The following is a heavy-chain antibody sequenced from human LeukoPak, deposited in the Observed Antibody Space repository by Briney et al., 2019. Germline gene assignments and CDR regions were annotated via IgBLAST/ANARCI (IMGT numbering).Heavy chain of an antibody. D-gene: IGHD1-1*01. J-gene: IGHJ3*02. Sequence: PGGSLRLSCAASGFTFSSCAMSWVRQAPGKGLEWVSAISGSGGSTYYADFVKGRFTISRDNSKNTLYLQMNSLRAEDTAVYYCAKRDIWPQTGTYDAFDIWGQGTMVTVSS. V-gene: IGHV3-23*01. CDR1: GFTFSSCA. CDR2: ISGSGGST. CDR3: AKRDIWPQTGTYDAFDI.